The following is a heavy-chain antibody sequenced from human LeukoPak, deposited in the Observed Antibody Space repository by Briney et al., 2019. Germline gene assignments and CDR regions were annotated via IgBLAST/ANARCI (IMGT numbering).Heavy chain of an antibody. CDR3: ARDHCSSTSCYRGEYYYYYYMDV. CDR2: IWYDGSNK. CDR1: GFTFSSYG. D-gene: IGHD2-2*01. J-gene: IGHJ6*03. V-gene: IGHV3-33*01. Sequence: GGSLRLSCAASGFTFSSYGMHWVRQAPGKGLEWVAVIWYDGSNKYYADSVKGRFTISRDNSQNTLYLQMNSLRAEDTAVYYCARDHCSSTSCYRGEYYYYYYMDVWGKGTTVTVSS.